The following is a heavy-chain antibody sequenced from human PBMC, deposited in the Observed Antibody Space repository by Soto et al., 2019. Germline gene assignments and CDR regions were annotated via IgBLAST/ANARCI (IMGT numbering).Heavy chain of an antibody. D-gene: IGHD1-26*01. CDR3: ARVYSGSYSDY. J-gene: IGHJ4*02. CDR1: GGSIRSNNW. Sequence: QVQLQESGPGLVKPSGTLSLTCAVSGGSIRSNNWWSWVRQPPGKGLEWIGEIFHSGSTYYNPSLKTQVTISVDKSKNHFSLKLSSVTAADTAVYYCARVYSGSYSDYWGQGTLVTVSS. CDR2: IFHSGST. V-gene: IGHV4-4*02.